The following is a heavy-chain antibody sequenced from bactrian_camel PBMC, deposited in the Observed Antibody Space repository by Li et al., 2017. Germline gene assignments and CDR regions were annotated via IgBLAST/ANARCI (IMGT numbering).Heavy chain of an antibody. D-gene: IGHD2*01. J-gene: IGHJ4*01. V-gene: IGHV3S53*01. CDR1: ARINC. Sequence: HVQLVVSGGGAVQAGGSLRLSCAASARINCMGWFRRAPGREREAVAIVYPGRETYYADSVKGRYTISKDNANNTVNLMMNSLKPEDTAMYYCAANFGPYCSGPYLARRANFLGQGTQVTVS. CDR2: VYPGRET.